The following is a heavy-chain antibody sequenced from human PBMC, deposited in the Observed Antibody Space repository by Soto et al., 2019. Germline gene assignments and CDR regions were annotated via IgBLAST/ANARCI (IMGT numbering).Heavy chain of an antibody. V-gene: IGHV4-61*01. CDR2: IYYTGTT. Sequence: SETLSLTCTVSGGSVSSGRYYWSWVRQPPGKGLEWIGYIYYTGTTKYNPSLKSRVTISLDTSKNQFSLKLSSVTAADTAVFYCARNWNDVGWFDPWGQGTLVTVSS. CDR1: GGSVSSGRYY. J-gene: IGHJ5*02. CDR3: ARNWNDVGWFDP. D-gene: IGHD1-1*01.